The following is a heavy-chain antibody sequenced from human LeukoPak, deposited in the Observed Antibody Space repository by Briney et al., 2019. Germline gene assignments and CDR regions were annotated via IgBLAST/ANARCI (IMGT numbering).Heavy chain of an antibody. D-gene: IGHD6-19*01. CDR2: INPNSGGT. J-gene: IGHJ3*02. Sequence: GASVKVSCKASGYTFTCYYMHWVRQAPGQGLEWMGWINPNSGGTNYAQKFQGRVTMTRDTSISTAYMELSRLRSDDTAVYYCERDFCRGGWYLRCPGEDAFDIWGEGTMVTVSS. CDR1: GYTFTCYY. CDR3: ERDFCRGGWYLRCPGEDAFDI. V-gene: IGHV1-2*02.